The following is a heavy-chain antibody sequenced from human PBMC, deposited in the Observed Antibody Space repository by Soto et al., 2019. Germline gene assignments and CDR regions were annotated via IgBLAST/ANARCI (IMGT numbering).Heavy chain of an antibody. CDR1: GFTFDDYG. D-gene: IGHD2-15*01. V-gene: IGHV3-20*01. Sequence: GGSLRLSCAASGFTFDDYGMSWVRQAPGKGLEWVSGINWNGGSTGYADSVKGRFTISRDNAKNSLYLQMNSLRAEDTALYHCARVSCSGGSCYSYYYYYMDVWGKGTTVTVSS. J-gene: IGHJ6*03. CDR2: INWNGGST. CDR3: ARVSCSGGSCYSYYYYYMDV.